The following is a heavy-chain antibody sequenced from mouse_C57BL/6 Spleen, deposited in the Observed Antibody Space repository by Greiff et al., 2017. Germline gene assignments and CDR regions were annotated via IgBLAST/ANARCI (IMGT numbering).Heavy chain of an antibody. CDR2: IYPGDGDT. J-gene: IGHJ2*01. D-gene: IGHD1-1*01. CDR1: GYAFSSSW. V-gene: IGHV1-82*01. CDR3: APIYYYGSSDFDY. Sequence: QVQLQQSGPELVKPGASVKISCKASGYAFSSSWMNWVKQRPGKGLEWIGRIYPGDGDTNYNGKFKGKATLTADKSSSTAYMQLGSLTSEDSAVYFCAPIYYYGSSDFDYWGQGTTLTVSS.